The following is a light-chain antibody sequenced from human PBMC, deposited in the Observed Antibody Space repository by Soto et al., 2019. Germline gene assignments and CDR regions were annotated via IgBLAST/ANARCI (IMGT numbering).Light chain of an antibody. V-gene: IGKV1-5*03. Sequence: IQLTQSPSSLSASVGDRVTITCRASQSISSWLAWYQQKPGKAPKVLIYKASSLESGVPSRFSGSGSGTEFTLTISSLQPDDFATYYCQQYNSYPWTFGQGTKVDIK. CDR2: KAS. CDR1: QSISSW. J-gene: IGKJ1*01. CDR3: QQYNSYPWT.